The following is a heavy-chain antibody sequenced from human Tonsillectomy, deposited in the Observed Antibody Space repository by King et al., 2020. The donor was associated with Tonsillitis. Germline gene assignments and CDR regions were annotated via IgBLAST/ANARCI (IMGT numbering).Heavy chain of an antibody. D-gene: IGHD3-22*01. CDR1: GFNLTYYW. Sequence: QLVQSGAEVKKPGESLRISCKGSGFNLTYYWISWVRQMPGKGLEWMGRIDPGESYTNYSPSFQGHVTISVDKSISAVYLQWSSLTASATAIYYCARRRRPQYFDTSGHLDSGGQGTLVTVSS. V-gene: IGHV5-10-1*03. J-gene: IGHJ4*02. CDR2: IDPGESYT. CDR3: ARRRRPQYFDTSGHLDS.